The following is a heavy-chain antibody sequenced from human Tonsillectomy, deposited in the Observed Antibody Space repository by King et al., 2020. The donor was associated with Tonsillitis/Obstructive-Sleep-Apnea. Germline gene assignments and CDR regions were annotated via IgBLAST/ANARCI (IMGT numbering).Heavy chain of an antibody. CDR3: ARERRDGGNARGQH. CDR1: GFPFSGSG. J-gene: IGHJ1*01. D-gene: IGHD1-1*01. CDR2: IWNDGSKK. V-gene: IGHV3-33*01. Sequence: VQLVESGGGVVPPGRSLSLSCPASGFPFSGSGMHWVRQAPGKGLEWLAVIWNDGSKKYYADSVKGRFTISRDNSKTTLDLQMNSLRVEATAGEYGARERRDGGNARGQHGGQGTRGTVSA.